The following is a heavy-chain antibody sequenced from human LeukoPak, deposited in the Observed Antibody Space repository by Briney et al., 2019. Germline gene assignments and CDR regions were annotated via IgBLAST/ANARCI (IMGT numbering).Heavy chain of an antibody. CDR3: AKGGHYDSSGYYLPERPSYYYYMDV. CDR2: ISGSGGST. CDR1: GFTFSSYA. Sequence: GGSLRLSCAASGFTFSSYAMSWVRQAPGKGLEWVSAISGSGGSTYYADSVKGRFTISRDNSKNTLYLQMNSLRAEDTAVYYCAKGGHYDSSGYYLPERPSYYYYMDVWGKGTTVTVSS. D-gene: IGHD3-22*01. J-gene: IGHJ6*03. V-gene: IGHV3-23*01.